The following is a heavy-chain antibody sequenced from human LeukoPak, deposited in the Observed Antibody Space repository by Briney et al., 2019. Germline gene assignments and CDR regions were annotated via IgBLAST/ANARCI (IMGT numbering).Heavy chain of an antibody. Sequence: GGPQRLSCAVSRFTFRSSNMNWVRHATGKGLEGGSYISSSSSTLHYAESVKGRITIYRDDSKNTLNLLKDSLGVEDTALYYCAVTGVTPSLDQHWGQGTLVTVSS. CDR2: ISSSSSTL. J-gene: IGHJ1*01. CDR3: AVTGVTPSLDQH. V-gene: IGHV3-48*01. D-gene: IGHD2-21*02. CDR1: RFTFRSSN.